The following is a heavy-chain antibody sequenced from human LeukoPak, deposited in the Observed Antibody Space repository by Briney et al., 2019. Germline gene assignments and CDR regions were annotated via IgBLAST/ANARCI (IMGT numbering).Heavy chain of an antibody. J-gene: IGHJ4*02. D-gene: IGHD2-2*01. Sequence: ASVKVSCKASGYTFTSYGISWVRQAPGQGLEWMGWISAYNGNTNYAQKLQGRVTMTTDTSTSTAYMELSSLRSEDTAVYYCARVTRYCSSTSCSIPLDYWGQGTLVAVSS. CDR2: ISAYNGNT. CDR3: ARVTRYCSSTSCSIPLDY. V-gene: IGHV1-18*01. CDR1: GYTFTSYG.